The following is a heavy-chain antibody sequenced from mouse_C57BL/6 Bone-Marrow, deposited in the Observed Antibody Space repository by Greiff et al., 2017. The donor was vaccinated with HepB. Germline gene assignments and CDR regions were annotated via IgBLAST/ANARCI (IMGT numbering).Heavy chain of an antibody. V-gene: IGHV5-17*01. D-gene: IGHD2-4*01. J-gene: IGHJ3*01. CDR3: ARLRRAWFAY. Sequence: EVKLVESGGGLVKPGGSLKLSCAASGFTFSDYGMHWVRQAPEKGLEWVAYISSGSSTIYYADTVKGRFTISRDNAKNTLFLQMTSLRSEETAMYYCARLRRAWFAYWGQGTLVTVSA. CDR2: ISSGSSTI. CDR1: GFTFSDYG.